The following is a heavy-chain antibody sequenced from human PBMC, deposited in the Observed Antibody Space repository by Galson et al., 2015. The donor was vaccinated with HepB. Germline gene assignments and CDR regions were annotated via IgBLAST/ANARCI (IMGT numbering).Heavy chain of an antibody. Sequence: SLRLSCAASGFTFSSYSMNWVRQAPGKGLEWVSYISSTGRTIYHADSVKGRFTISRDNAKNSLYLQTSSLRDEDTAVYYCGREAYDGYIGFDPWGQGTLVTVSS. CDR3: GREAYDGYIGFDP. CDR2: ISSTGRTI. CDR1: GFTFSSYS. V-gene: IGHV3-48*02. D-gene: IGHD5-24*01. J-gene: IGHJ5*02.